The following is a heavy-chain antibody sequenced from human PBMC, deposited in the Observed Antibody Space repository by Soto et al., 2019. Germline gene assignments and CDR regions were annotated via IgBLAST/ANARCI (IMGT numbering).Heavy chain of an antibody. Sequence: SETLSLTCAVYGGSFSGYYWSWIRQPPGKGLEWIGEINHSGSTNYNPSLKSRVTISVDTSKNQFSLKLSSVTAADTAVYYCARMGSSSSGYYYYMDVWGKGTTVTVSS. D-gene: IGHD6-6*01. CDR3: ARMGSSSSGYYYYMDV. CDR1: GGSFSGYY. J-gene: IGHJ6*03. CDR2: INHSGST. V-gene: IGHV4-34*01.